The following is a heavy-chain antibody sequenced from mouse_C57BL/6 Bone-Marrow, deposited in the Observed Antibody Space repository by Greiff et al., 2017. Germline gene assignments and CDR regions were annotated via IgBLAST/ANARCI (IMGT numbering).Heavy chain of an antibody. Sequence: VKVVESGPGLVQPSQSLSITCTVSGFSFTSYGVHWVRQSPGKGLEWLGVIWSGGSTDYNAAFISRLSISKDNSRIQVFFKMNSLQADDTAIYYCASYYYGSSFPYAMDYWGQGTSVTVSS. CDR1: GFSFTSYG. CDR2: IWSGGST. V-gene: IGHV2-2*01. J-gene: IGHJ4*01. CDR3: ASYYYGSSFPYAMDY. D-gene: IGHD1-1*01.